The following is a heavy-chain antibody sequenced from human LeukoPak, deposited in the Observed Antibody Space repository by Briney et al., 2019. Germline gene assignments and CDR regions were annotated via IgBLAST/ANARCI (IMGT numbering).Heavy chain of an antibody. CDR2: IYPGDSHT. V-gene: IGHV5-51*01. Sequence: GASPKISTKASEYTFTSYWFCCMSRMPGKGLEWLPIIYPGDSHTSYSPSFHSHVTLSVDKSISIAYLQSNSLNALATAIKYPARLYYGNLGYWGQGTLVTVSS. CDR3: ARLYYGNLGY. J-gene: IGHJ4*02. D-gene: IGHD4-17*01. CDR1: EYTFTSYW.